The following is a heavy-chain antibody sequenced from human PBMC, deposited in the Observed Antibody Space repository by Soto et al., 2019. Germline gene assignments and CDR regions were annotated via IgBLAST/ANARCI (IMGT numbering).Heavy chain of an antibody. CDR1: GFTFSSYA. CDR2: VSIGGST. J-gene: IGHJ4*02. Sequence: TGGSLRLSCAASGFTFSSYAMGWVRQGPGEGLEWVAVVSIGGSTHYADSVRGRFTISRDNSKNTLSLQMNSLTAEDTAVYFCAKRRGAGGHFDYWGQGALVTVSS. V-gene: IGHV3-23*01. CDR3: AKRRGAGGHFDY. D-gene: IGHD2-15*01.